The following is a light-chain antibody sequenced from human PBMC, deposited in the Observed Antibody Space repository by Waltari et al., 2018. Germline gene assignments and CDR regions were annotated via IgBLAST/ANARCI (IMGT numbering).Light chain of an antibody. CDR2: SND. Sequence: QSVLTQPPSASGTPGQRVTISCSGSNSNIGGNTVNWYQRVPGTAPKLLIYSNDQRPSGVPDRVSASKSGTSASRAISGLQSEDEADYYCATWDDRLTGVVFGGVVFGGGTKVTVL. CDR1: NSNIGGNT. V-gene: IGLV1-44*01. J-gene: IGLJ3*02. CDR3: ATWDDRLTGVVFGGVV.